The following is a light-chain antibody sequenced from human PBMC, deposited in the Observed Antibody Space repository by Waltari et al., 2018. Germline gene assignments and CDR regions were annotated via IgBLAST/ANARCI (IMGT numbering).Light chain of an antibody. J-gene: IGKJ1*01. Sequence: DIQMTQSPSSLSASVGDRVTITCRASQGINNWLAWYQQKPGKVPKLLIYRASNLETGVPSRFSGSGSGTDFTLTISSLQPEDIATYYCQQHDNFPRTFGQGTKVEIK. V-gene: IGKV1-33*01. CDR3: QQHDNFPRT. CDR2: RAS. CDR1: QGINNW.